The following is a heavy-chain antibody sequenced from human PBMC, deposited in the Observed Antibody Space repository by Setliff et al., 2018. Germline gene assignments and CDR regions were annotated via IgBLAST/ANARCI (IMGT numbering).Heavy chain of an antibody. D-gene: IGHD6-19*01. Sequence: SETLSLTCTVSGTSINSYWTWIRQSPGKGLEWIGFVYSNGNKDFNPSLKSLVAFSVDTSQNHVSLKLSSVTPADTAVYFCANGWRNFDYWGQGILVTVSS. CDR3: ANGWRNFDY. V-gene: IGHV4-59*01. J-gene: IGHJ4*01. CDR1: GTSINSY. CDR2: VYSNGNK.